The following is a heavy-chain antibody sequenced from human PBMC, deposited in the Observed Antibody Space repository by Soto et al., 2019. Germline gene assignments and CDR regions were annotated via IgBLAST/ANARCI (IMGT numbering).Heavy chain of an antibody. Sequence: GASLRLSCTASGFTFGDYAMSWFRQAPGKGLEWVGFIRSKAYGGTTEYAASVKGRFTISRDDSKSIAYLQMNSLKTEDTAVYYFTRTTYYYGSGSYYSCWFDPWGQGTLVTVSS. CDR2: IRSKAYGGTT. J-gene: IGHJ5*02. CDR1: GFTFGDYA. D-gene: IGHD3-10*01. CDR3: TRTTYYYGSGSYYSCWFDP. V-gene: IGHV3-49*03.